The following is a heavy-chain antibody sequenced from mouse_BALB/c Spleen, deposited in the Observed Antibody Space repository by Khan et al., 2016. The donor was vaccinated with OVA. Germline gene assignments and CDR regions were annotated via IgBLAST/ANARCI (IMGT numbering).Heavy chain of an antibody. CDR2: IRSGGSYT. J-gene: IGHJ3*01. CDR3: ARELFTTVVATPFAY. D-gene: IGHD1-1*01. V-gene: IGHV5-9-3*01. Sequence: EVELVESGGGLVKPGGSLKLSCVASGFTFSIYAMSWVRQTPEKRLEWVATIRSGGSYTFYPDSVQGRFTISRDNARNTLSLQMRSLRSEDTAIYYCARELFTTVVATPFAYWGQGTLVTVSA. CDR1: GFTFSIYA.